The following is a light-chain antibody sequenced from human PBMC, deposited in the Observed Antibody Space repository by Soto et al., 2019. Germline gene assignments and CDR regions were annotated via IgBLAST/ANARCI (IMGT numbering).Light chain of an antibody. CDR2: GAS. J-gene: IGKJ1*01. Sequence: DIVLTQSPGTLSLSPGERATLSCRTSQSVSSRYFAWYQQKPGQAPRLLIYGASTRATGIPDRFSGSGSGTDFTLTISRLEPEDFAVYYCQQYGTSFWTFGQGT. V-gene: IGKV3-20*01. CDR3: QQYGTSFWT. CDR1: QSVSSRY.